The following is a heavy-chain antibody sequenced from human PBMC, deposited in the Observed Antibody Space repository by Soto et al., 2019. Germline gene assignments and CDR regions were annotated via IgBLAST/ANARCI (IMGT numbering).Heavy chain of an antibody. Sequence: GGSLRLSCAASGFTFSSYAMSWVRQAPGKGLEWVSAISGSGGSTYYADSVKGRFTISRDNSKNTLYLQMNSLRAEDTAVYYCAKQVTGPYYYYGMDVWGQGTTVTVSS. V-gene: IGHV3-23*01. CDR1: GFTFSSYA. D-gene: IGHD4-4*01. J-gene: IGHJ6*02. CDR2: ISGSGGST. CDR3: AKQVTGPYYYYGMDV.